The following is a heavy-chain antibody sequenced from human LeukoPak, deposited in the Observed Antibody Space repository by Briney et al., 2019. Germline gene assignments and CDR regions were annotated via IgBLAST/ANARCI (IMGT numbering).Heavy chain of an antibody. J-gene: IGHJ3*02. D-gene: IGHD6-19*01. Sequence: GGSLRLSCAASGFTFLTYAMSWVRQAPGKGLQWVSVIRDSGASTYYADSVKGRFTISRDNSKNTLYLQMNSLRAEDTAVYYCAKAGRSGWYPGWPFDIWGQGTMVTISS. CDR2: IRDSGAST. V-gene: IGHV3-23*01. CDR3: AKAGRSGWYPGWPFDI. CDR1: GFTFLTYA.